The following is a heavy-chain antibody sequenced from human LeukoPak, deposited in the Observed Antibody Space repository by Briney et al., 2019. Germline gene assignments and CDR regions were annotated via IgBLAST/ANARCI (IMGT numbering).Heavy chain of an antibody. CDR1: GFTFSSYE. CDR2: ISSSGSTI. D-gene: IGHD6-19*01. J-gene: IGHJ4*02. V-gene: IGHV3-48*03. Sequence: GGSLRLSCAASGFTFSSYEMNWVRQAPGKGLEWASYISSSGSTIYYADSVKGRFTISRDNAKNSLYLQMNSLRAEDTAVYYCARGYSSGWFPFDYWGQGTLVTVSS. CDR3: ARGYSSGWFPFDY.